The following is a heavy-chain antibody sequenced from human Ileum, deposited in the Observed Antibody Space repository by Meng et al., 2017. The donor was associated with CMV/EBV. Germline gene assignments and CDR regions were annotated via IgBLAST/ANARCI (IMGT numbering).Heavy chain of an antibody. V-gene: IGHV4-59*01. CDR1: GGSSSSYS. D-gene: IGHD5-18*01. CDR3: ARDKEHSYGKWFDP. J-gene: IGHJ5*02. Sequence: QMHLQGPGPRMATPSDTLSLASNASGGSSSSYSWTWIRQPPGKGLEWIGKTSHGGSSNYNPSLKSRVTISVDTSKNQFSLKLNSVTAADTAVYYCARDKEHSYGKWFDPWGQGTLVTVSS. CDR2: TSHGGSS.